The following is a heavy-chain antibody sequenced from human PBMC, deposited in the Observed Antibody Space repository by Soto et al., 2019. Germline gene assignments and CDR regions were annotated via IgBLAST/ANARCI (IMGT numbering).Heavy chain of an antibody. CDR3: ARVQPYDYGANTGWLDP. V-gene: IGHV4-31*03. CDR2: TFYSGAT. Sequence: QVQLQESGPGLVNPSQTLSLTCTVSGGSISSGGYYWSWIRQHPGKGLEWIGYTFYSGATYYNPSLKSRTTISVDTSKTQFSLTLTSLTAADTAVYFCARVQPYDYGANTGWLDPWGQGTLVTVSS. D-gene: IGHD4-17*01. J-gene: IGHJ5*02. CDR1: GGSISSGGYY.